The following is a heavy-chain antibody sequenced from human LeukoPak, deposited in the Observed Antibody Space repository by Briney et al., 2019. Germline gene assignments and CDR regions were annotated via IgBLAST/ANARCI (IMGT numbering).Heavy chain of an antibody. CDR3: ARVSKAGYSGYDSRGAFDI. V-gene: IGHV3-30*03. CDR2: ISYDGIDK. J-gene: IGHJ3*02. Sequence: GGSLRLSCAASGFTFGSYGMHWVRQAPGKGLEWVAVISYDGIDKYYADSVRGRFTISRDNAKNSLYLQMNSLRAEDTAVYYCARVSKAGYSGYDSRGAFDIWGQGTMVTVSS. D-gene: IGHD5-12*01. CDR1: GFTFGSYG.